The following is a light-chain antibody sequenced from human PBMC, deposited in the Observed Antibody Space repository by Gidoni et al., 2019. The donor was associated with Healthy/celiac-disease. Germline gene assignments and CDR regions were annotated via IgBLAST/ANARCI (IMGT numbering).Light chain of an antibody. CDR1: SSNIGNNY. J-gene: IGLJ7*01. V-gene: IGLV1-51*01. Sequence: QSVLTPPPSVSAAPGQKVTISCSGSSSNIGNNYVSWYQQLPGTAPKLLIYDNKKRPSGIPDRFSGSKYGTSATLGITGLQTGDEADYYCGTWDSSLSAAVFGGGTQLTVL. CDR2: DNK. CDR3: GTWDSSLSAAV.